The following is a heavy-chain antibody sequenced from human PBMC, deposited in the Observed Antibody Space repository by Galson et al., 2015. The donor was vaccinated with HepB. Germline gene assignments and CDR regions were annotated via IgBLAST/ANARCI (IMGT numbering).Heavy chain of an antibody. CDR1: AFTFGDYA. V-gene: IGHV3-9*01. D-gene: IGHD1-26*01. J-gene: IGHJ2*01. Sequence: SLRLSSAASAFTFGDYAMHWVRQAPGKGLEWVSGISWNSGSIGYADSVKGRFTISRDNAKNSLYLQMNSLRAEDTALYYCAKVGGVGATYWYLDLWGRGTLVTVSS. CDR3: AKVGGVGATYWYLDL. CDR2: ISWNSGSI.